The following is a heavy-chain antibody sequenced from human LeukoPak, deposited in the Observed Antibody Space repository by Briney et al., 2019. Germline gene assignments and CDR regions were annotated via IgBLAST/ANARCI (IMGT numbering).Heavy chain of an antibody. J-gene: IGHJ3*02. D-gene: IGHD1-14*01. CDR2: IYSGGST. CDR3: ARSEKAADAFDI. Sequence: PGGSLRLSCAASRFTFSSYGMSWVREAPGKGLEWVSLIYSGGSTYYADSVKGRFTISRDNSKNTLYLQMNSLRAEDTAVYYCARSEKAADAFDIWGQGTMVTVSS. V-gene: IGHV3-53*01. CDR1: RFTFSSYG.